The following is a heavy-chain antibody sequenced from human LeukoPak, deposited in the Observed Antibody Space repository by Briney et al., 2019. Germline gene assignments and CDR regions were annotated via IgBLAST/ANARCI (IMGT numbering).Heavy chain of an antibody. CDR3: ARGVSYYDSSGYYNEYFQH. CDR1: GGSISSGGYF. V-gene: IGHV4-61*08. Sequence: SQTLSLTCTVSGGSISSGGYFWSWIRQPPGNGLEWIGYIYYSGSTNYNPSLKSRVTISVDTSKNQFSLKLSSVTAADTAVYYCARGVSYYDSSGYYNEYFQHWGQGTLVTVSS. J-gene: IGHJ1*01. D-gene: IGHD3-22*01. CDR2: IYYSGST.